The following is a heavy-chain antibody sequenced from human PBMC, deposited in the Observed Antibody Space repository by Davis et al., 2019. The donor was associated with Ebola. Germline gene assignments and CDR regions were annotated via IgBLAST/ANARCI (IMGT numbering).Heavy chain of an antibody. D-gene: IGHD1-26*01. J-gene: IGHJ4*02. CDR3: ARKGGLREGGSPADY. CDR1: GGSISSYY. Sequence: PGGSLRLSCTVSGGSISSYYWSWIRQPAGKGLEWIGRIYTSGSTNYNPSLKSRVTISVDTSKNQFSLKLSSVTAADTAVYYCARKGGLREGGSPADYWGQGTLVTVSS. CDR2: IYTSGST. V-gene: IGHV4-4*07.